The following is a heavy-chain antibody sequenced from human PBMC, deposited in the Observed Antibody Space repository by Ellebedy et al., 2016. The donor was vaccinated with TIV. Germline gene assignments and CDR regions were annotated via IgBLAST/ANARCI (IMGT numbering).Heavy chain of an antibody. V-gene: IGHV4-59*13. CDR1: DGSITSYY. CDR3: ARDCGRYCSSGRCYNSYMDV. CDR2: IYYSGST. J-gene: IGHJ6*03. Sequence: SETLSLXXTVFDGSITSYYWSWIRQLPGKGLEWIGCIYYSGSTYYNASLKSRVTISIDTSKSQFSLKMRSVTTADTAVYYCARDCGRYCSSGRCYNSYMDVWGKGTTVTVSS. D-gene: IGHD2-2*02.